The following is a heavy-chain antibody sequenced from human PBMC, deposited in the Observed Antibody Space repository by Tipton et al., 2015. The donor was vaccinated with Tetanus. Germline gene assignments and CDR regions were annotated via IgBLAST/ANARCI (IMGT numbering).Heavy chain of an antibody. J-gene: IGHJ3*02. CDR1: GGSISSYY. CDR2: IYYSGST. D-gene: IGHD3-3*01. Sequence: TLSLTCTVSGGSISSYYWSWIRQPPGKGLEWIGYIYYSGSTNYNPSLKSRVTISVDTSKNQFSLKLSSVTAADTAVYYCARGVGFLEWSTTHALDIWGQGTMVTVSS. V-gene: IGHV4-59*12. CDR3: ARGVGFLEWSTTHALDI.